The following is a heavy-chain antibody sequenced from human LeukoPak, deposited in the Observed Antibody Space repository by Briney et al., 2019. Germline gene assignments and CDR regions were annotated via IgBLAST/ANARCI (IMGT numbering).Heavy chain of an antibody. Sequence: GGSLRLSCAASGFTFSSYWMHWVRQAPGKGLVWVSRINSDGSSTSYADSVKGRFTISRDNAKNTLYLQMNSLRAEDTAVYYCARVGTSSTWRRKYDSSGYYFSYWGQGTLVTVSS. CDR1: GFTFSSYW. CDR2: INSDGSST. V-gene: IGHV3-74*01. D-gene: IGHD3-22*01. CDR3: ARVGTSSTWRRKYDSSGYYFSY. J-gene: IGHJ4*02.